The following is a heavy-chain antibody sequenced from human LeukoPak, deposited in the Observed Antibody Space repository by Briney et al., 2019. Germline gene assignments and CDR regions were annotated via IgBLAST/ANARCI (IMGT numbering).Heavy chain of an antibody. J-gene: IGHJ4*02. CDR2: ISPNSGGT. CDR1: GYTFTGYY. V-gene: IGHV1-2*02. Sequence: ASVKVSCKASGYTFTGYYMHWVRQAPGQGLEWMGWISPNSGGTNYAQKFQGRVTMTRDTSISTAYMELSRLRSDDTAVYYCARDTGSSFERSTDYWGQGTLVTVSS. D-gene: IGHD6-13*01. CDR3: ARDTGSSFERSTDY.